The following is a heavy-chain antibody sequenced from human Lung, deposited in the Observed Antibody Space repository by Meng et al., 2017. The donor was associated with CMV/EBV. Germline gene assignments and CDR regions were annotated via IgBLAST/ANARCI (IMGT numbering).Heavy chain of an antibody. J-gene: IGHJ6*02. CDR2: IKSKTDGGTT. V-gene: IGHV3-15*01. CDR3: TTVLGTSYPYGMDV. CDR1: GFTFSNAG. Sequence: GGSLRLSCAASGFTFSNAGMSWVRQAPGKGLEGVGRIKSKTDGGTTDYAAPVKGRFTISRDDSKNTLYLQMNSLKTADTAVYYCTTVLGTSYPYGMDVWGQGTTVTVSS. D-gene: IGHD1-26*01.